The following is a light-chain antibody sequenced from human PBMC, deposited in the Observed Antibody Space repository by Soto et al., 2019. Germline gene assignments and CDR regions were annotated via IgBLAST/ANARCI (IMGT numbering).Light chain of an antibody. CDR2: GAS. Sequence: IQMTQSPSSLSASVGDRVPINCRASQSISTFLNWYQQKPGRNPELLIHGASRLQSGVPARFSGSGSGTDFNLSINRLQTEEFATYDCQQEYSFTITFCQWTRLDIK. CDR1: QSISTF. V-gene: IGKV1-39*01. J-gene: IGKJ5*01. CDR3: QQEYSFTIT.